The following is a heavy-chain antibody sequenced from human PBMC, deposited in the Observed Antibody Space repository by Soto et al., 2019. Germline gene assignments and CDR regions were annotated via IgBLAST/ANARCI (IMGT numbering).Heavy chain of an antibody. CDR1: GYSFTSYW. D-gene: IGHD4-4*01. CDR3: ASHPTVTQYYYGMDV. J-gene: IGHJ6*02. Sequence: PGESLKISCNGSGYSFTSYWISWVRQMPWKGLEWMGRIDPSNSYTNYSPSFQGHVTISADKSISTAYLQWSSLKASDTAMYYCASHPTVTQYYYGMDVWGQGTTVTVSS. CDR2: IDPSNSYT. V-gene: IGHV5-10-1*01.